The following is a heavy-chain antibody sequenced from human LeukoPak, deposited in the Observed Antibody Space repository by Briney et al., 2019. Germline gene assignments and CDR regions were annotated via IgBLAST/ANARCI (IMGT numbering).Heavy chain of an antibody. CDR1: GYTLTSYG. CDR2: ISAYNGNT. J-gene: IGHJ4*02. CDR3: ARDKEAVLLWFGAPGGDY. D-gene: IGHD3-10*01. Sequence: GASVKVSCKASGYTLTSYGISWVRQAPGQGLEWMGWISAYNGNTNYAQKLQGRVTMTTDTSTSTAYMELRSLRSDDTAVYYCARDKEAVLLWFGAPGGDYWGQGTLVTVSS. V-gene: IGHV1-18*01.